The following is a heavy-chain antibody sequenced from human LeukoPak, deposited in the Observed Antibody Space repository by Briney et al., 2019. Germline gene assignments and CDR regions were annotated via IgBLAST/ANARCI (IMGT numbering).Heavy chain of an antibody. J-gene: IGHJ4*02. CDR3: AKDYNRAYYYGSGFDY. CDR2: ISYDGSNE. V-gene: IGHV3-30*04. Sequence: HPGRSLRLSCAASGITFRSYAMHWVRQAPGKGLEWVAVISYDGSNENYADSVKGRFTISRDKSKSTLYLQMNSLRAEDTAVYYCAKDYNRAYYYGSGFDYWGQGTLVTVSS. D-gene: IGHD3-10*01. CDR1: GITFRSYA.